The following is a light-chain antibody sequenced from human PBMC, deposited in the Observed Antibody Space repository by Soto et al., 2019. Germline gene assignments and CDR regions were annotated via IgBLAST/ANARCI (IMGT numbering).Light chain of an antibody. CDR3: LQHNSYPLT. V-gene: IGKV1-17*01. Sequence: DIQMTQSPSSLSASVGDRVTITCRASQGIGNDLGWYQQKPGKAPKRLIHAASSLQSGVPSRFSGSGSGTEFTLTISSLQPEDFAAYYCLQHNSYPLTFGQGTKV. CDR1: QGIGND. J-gene: IGKJ1*01. CDR2: AAS.